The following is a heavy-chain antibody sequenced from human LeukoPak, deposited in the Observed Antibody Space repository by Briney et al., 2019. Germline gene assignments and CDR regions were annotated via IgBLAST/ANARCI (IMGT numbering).Heavy chain of an antibody. D-gene: IGHD5-12*01. CDR2: INHSGST. CDR3: AREGYSGYEA. CDR1: GGSFSGYY. V-gene: IGHV4-34*01. J-gene: IGHJ5*02. Sequence: PPETLSLTCAVYGGSFSGYYWTWIRQPPGKGLEWIGEINHSGSTNYNPSLKSRVTISVDTSKNQFSLKLSSVTAADTAVYYCAREGYSGYEAWGQGTLVTVSS.